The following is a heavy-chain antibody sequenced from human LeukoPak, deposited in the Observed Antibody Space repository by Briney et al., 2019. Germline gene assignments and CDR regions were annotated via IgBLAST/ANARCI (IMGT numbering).Heavy chain of an antibody. J-gene: IGHJ4*02. CDR3: ARVGGYYGGNYFDY. D-gene: IGHD4-23*01. Sequence: PSETLSLTCTVSGGSISSSSYYWGWLRQPPGKGLEWIGSIYYSGSIYYNPSLKSRVTMSVDTSKNQFSLKLSSVTAADTAVYCCARVGGYYGGNYFDYWGEGTLVTVSS. CDR1: GGSISSSSYY. V-gene: IGHV4-39*07. CDR2: IYYSGSI.